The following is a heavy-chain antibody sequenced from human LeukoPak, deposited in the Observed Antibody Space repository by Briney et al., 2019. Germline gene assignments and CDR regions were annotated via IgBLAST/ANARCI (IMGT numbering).Heavy chain of an antibody. CDR1: GGTFSSYA. V-gene: IGHV1-69*04. CDR3: ARDLHDGYSYGY. Sequence: SVKLSCKASGGTFSSYAISWVRQAPGQGLEWMGRIIPILGIANYAQKFQGRVTITADKSTSTAYMELSSLRSEDTAVYYCARDLHDGYSYGYWGQGTLVTVSS. CDR2: IIPILGIA. J-gene: IGHJ4*02. D-gene: IGHD5-18*01.